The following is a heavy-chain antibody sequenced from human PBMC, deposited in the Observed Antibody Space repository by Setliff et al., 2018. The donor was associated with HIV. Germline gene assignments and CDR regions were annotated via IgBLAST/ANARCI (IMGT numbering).Heavy chain of an antibody. D-gene: IGHD5-12*01. V-gene: IGHV7-4-1*02. CDR1: GYSFINYA. J-gene: IGHJ3*02. Sequence: GASVQVSCQASGYSFINYAINWLRPAPGRGLEWMGWIHTEQGFPMYAQGFTGRFVFSLDPSVNTAYLQINSLSPDDGGVYYCAVDRHAFDIWGQGTVVTVSS. CDR3: AVDRHAFDI. CDR2: IHTEQGFP.